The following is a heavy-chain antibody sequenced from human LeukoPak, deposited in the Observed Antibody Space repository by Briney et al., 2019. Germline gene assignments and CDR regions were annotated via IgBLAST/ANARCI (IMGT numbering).Heavy chain of an antibody. J-gene: IGHJ4*01. CDR2: ISFDGSNI. CDR3: AGGKDWSDPPHH. CDR1: GFTFSSYG. V-gene: IGHV3-30*03. Sequence: GGSLRLSCAASGFTFSSYGMHWVRQAPGKGLEWVAVISFDGSNIYYADSVKGRITISRDNSKNTLYLQMNSLRAEDTAVYYCAGGKDWSDPPHHWGQGTLVTVSS. D-gene: IGHD1-1*01.